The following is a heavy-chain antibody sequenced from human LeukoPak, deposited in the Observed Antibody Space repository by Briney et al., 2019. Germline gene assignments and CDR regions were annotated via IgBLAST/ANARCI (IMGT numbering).Heavy chain of an antibody. Sequence: ASVKVSCKASVYTFTSYGISWVRQAPGQGLEWMGWISAYNGNTNYAQKLQGRVTMTTDTSTSTAYMELRSLRSDDTAVYYCARDLHYYDSSGYYWSYWGQGTLVTVSS. CDR2: ISAYNGNT. J-gene: IGHJ4*02. D-gene: IGHD3-22*01. V-gene: IGHV1-18*01. CDR1: VYTFTSYG. CDR3: ARDLHYYDSSGYYWSY.